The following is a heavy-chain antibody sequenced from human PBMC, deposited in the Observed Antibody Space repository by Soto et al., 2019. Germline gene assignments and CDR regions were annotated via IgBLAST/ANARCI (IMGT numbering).Heavy chain of an antibody. Sequence: QVQLVQSGAEVKKPGASVKVSCKASGYTFTSYAMHWVRQAPGQRLEWMGWINAGNGNTKYSQKFQGRVTITRDTSASTAYMELSSLRSEDTAVYYCARESGALAVAGTVFDYWGQETLVTVSS. CDR1: GYTFTSYA. J-gene: IGHJ4*02. D-gene: IGHD6-19*01. CDR3: ARESGALAVAGTVFDY. CDR2: INAGNGNT. V-gene: IGHV1-3*01.